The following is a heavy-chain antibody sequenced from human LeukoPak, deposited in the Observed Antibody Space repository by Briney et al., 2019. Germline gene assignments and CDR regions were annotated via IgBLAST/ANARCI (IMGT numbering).Heavy chain of an antibody. D-gene: IGHD3-16*01. CDR1: GNSISNYA. V-gene: IGHV1-69*13. J-gene: IGHJ6*02. Sequence: ASVKVSCTASGNSISNYAVSWVRQAPGQGFEWMGGIIPIFGTADYAQKFQGRVTITADQSTSTTYMALSSLKSEDTATYYCTTRACHAGGCSSSFYYYYGLHFWGQGTTVSVSS. CDR2: IIPIFGTA. CDR3: TTRACHAGGCSSSFYYYYGLHF.